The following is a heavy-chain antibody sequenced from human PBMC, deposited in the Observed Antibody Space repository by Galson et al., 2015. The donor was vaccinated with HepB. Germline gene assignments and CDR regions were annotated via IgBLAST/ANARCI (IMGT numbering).Heavy chain of an antibody. V-gene: IGHV1-69*13. CDR1: GGTFSSYA. D-gene: IGHD2-2*01. CDR3: ARLGGVVVPAATRYYYYGMDV. Sequence: SVKVSCKASGGTFSSYAISWVRQAPGQGLEWMGGIIPIFGTANYAQKFQGRVTITADESTSTAYMELSSLRSEDTAVYYCARLGGVVVPAATRYYYYGMDVWGQGTTVTVSS. J-gene: IGHJ6*02. CDR2: IIPIFGTA.